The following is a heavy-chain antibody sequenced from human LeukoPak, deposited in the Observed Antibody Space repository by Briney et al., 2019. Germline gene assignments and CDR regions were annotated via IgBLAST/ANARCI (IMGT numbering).Heavy chain of an antibody. V-gene: IGHV3-74*01. Sequence: GGPLRLSRAASGFPFNSFWMHWVRQAPGKGLVWVSDMNEYSTTIRYADSVKGRFTISRDNAKSILYLQMNNLRAEDTAMYFCARGGVNPVDHWGQGTLVTVSS. CDR3: ARGGVNPVDH. CDR2: MNEYSTTI. CDR1: GFPFNSFW. D-gene: IGHD1-14*01. J-gene: IGHJ4*02.